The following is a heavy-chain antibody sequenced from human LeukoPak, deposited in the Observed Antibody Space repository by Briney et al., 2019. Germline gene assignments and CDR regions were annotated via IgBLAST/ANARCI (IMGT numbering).Heavy chain of an antibody. CDR3: AKDQGASRTVVTPGIDY. J-gene: IGHJ4*02. Sequence: GGSLRLSCAASGFTFSSYGMPWVRQAPGKGLEWVAVIWYDGSNKYYADSVKGRFTISRDNSKNTLYLQMNSLRAEDTAVYYCAKDQGASRTVVTPGIDYWGQGTLVTVSS. V-gene: IGHV3-33*06. CDR2: IWYDGSNK. D-gene: IGHD4-23*01. CDR1: GFTFSSYG.